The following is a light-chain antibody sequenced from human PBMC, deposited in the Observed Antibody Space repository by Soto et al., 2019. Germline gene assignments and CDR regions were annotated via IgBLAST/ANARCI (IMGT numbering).Light chain of an antibody. CDR3: KQYGSSLT. V-gene: IGKV3-20*01. CDR1: QSVSNNY. J-gene: IGKJ4*01. Sequence: EIVLTQSPGTLSLSPGARATLSRRASQSVSNNYLAWSKQKPGQDPRLLIYGASGRATGIPARFSGSGSETDFTLTISRLEPEDFAVDYCKQYGSSLTVGGGNKVAIK. CDR2: GAS.